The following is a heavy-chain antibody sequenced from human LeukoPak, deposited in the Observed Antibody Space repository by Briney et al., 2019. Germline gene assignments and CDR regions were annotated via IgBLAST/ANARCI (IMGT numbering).Heavy chain of an antibody. Sequence: ASVKVSCKASGYTFTSYGISWVRQAPGQGLEWMGWISAYNGNTNYAQKLQGRVTMTTDTSTSTAYMELRSLRSDDTAVYYCARVLGHYYDSSGYYLNWFDPWGQGTLATVSS. J-gene: IGHJ5*02. V-gene: IGHV1-18*01. CDR1: GYTFTSYG. CDR3: ARVLGHYYDSSGYYLNWFDP. CDR2: ISAYNGNT. D-gene: IGHD3-22*01.